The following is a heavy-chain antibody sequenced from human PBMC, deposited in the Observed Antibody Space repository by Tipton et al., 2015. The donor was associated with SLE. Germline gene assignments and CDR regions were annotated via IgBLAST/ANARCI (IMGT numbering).Heavy chain of an antibody. V-gene: IGHV4-61*02. CDR3: ARGWGHSGSDRLCFGY. D-gene: IGHD1-26*01. CDR2: IYTSGST. J-gene: IGHJ4*02. CDR1: GGSISSGSYY. Sequence: TLSLTCTVSGGSISSGSYYWSWIRQPAGKGLEWIGRIYTSGSTNYNPSLKSRVTISVDTSKNQFSLKLSSVTAADTAVYYCARGWGHSGSDRLCFGYWGQGTLVTVSS.